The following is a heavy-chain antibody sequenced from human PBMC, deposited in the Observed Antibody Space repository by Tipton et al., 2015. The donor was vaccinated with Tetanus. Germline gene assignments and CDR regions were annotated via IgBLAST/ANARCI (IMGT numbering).Heavy chain of an antibody. Sequence: SLRLSCAASGFTVSSNYMNWVRQAPGKGLEWVSVIYSGGNTYYADSVKGRFTISRDNSKNTLYLQMNSLRAEDTAVYYCARDRDGDYAAFDYWGQGTLVTVSS. CDR3: ARDRDGDYAAFDY. V-gene: IGHV3-66*01. D-gene: IGHD4-17*01. CDR2: IYSGGNT. J-gene: IGHJ4*02. CDR1: GFTVSSNY.